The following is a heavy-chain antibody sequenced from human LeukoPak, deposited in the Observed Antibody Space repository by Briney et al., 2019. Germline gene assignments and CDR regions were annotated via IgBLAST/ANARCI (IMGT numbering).Heavy chain of an antibody. CDR2: ISSNGVTT. Sequence: GGSLRLSCSASGFTFSGYPMHWLRQAPGKGLQYVSAISSNGVTTYYEDSVKGRFTISRDNSKNTLYLQMTSLRSEDTAVYYCVKEIAFYDYWGQGTLVTVSS. J-gene: IGHJ4*02. CDR1: GFTFSGYP. CDR3: VKEIAFYDY. V-gene: IGHV3-64D*06. D-gene: IGHD2/OR15-2a*01.